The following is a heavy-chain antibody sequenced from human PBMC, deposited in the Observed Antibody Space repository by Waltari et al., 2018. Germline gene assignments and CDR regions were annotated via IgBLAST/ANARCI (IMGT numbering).Heavy chain of an antibody. Sequence: QVQLQESGPGLVTPSGTLSLTCAVSGVSISSSNLWSWVRQPPGKGLEWLGEIHPSGTTNYNPSLKSRVTISVDNSKNQFSLKLSSVTAADTAVYYCARDRGLRGGYDSWGQGTLVTVSS. J-gene: IGHJ5*02. CDR2: IHPSGTT. CDR1: GVSISSSNL. V-gene: IGHV4-4*02. D-gene: IGHD5-12*01. CDR3: ARDRGLRGGYDS.